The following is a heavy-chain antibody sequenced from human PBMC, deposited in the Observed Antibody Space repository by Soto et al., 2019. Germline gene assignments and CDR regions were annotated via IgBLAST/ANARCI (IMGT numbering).Heavy chain of an antibody. D-gene: IGHD3-10*01. J-gene: IGHJ5*01. CDR3: ARQGYGSGPNRFDS. Sequence: PSETLSLTCTVSDYSIIFGYYWGWIRQPPGKGLEWIGSIYYNGNTYYNPSLKSRVTISVDTSKNHFSLKLNSVTAADTAVYYCARQGYGSGPNRFDSWGQGTLVTVSS. CDR1: DYSIIFGYY. V-gene: IGHV4-38-2*02. CDR2: IYYNGNT.